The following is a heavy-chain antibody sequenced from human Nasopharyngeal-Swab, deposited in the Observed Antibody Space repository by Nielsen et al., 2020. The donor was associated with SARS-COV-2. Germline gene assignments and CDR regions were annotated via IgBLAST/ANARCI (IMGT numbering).Heavy chain of an antibody. CDR3: ASLGKDNSGWSDY. D-gene: IGHD6-19*01. J-gene: IGHJ4*02. CDR2: IYYSVST. Sequence: WIRQPPGKGLEWIGSIYYSVSTYYNLSLKSRVTISVDTSKNQFSLRLSSVTAADTAVYYCASLGKDNSGWSDYWGQGTLVTVSS. V-gene: IGHV4-39*01.